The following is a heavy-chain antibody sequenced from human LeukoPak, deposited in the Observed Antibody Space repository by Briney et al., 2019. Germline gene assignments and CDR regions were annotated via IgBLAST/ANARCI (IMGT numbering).Heavy chain of an antibody. D-gene: IGHD6-6*01. J-gene: IGHJ4*02. Sequence: GGSLRLSCAASGFTFSNAWMSWVRQAPGKGLEWVAVIWYDGSNKYYADSVKGRFTISRDNSKNTLYLQMNSLRAEDTAVYYCARDLIAARSGLDYWGQGTLVTVSS. CDR2: IWYDGSNK. CDR3: ARDLIAARSGLDY. V-gene: IGHV3-33*08. CDR1: GFTFSNAW.